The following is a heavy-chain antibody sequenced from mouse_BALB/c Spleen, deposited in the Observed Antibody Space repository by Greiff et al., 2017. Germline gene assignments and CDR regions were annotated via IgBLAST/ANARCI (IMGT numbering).Heavy chain of an antibody. CDR2: IYPGSGST. CDR3: ARSGRDYGNYLDY. Sequence: QVQLKESGPDLVKPGASVKMSCKASGYTFTDYVISWVKKRTGQGLEWIGEIYPGSGSTYYNEKFKGKATLTADKSSNTAYMQLSSLTSEDSAVYFCARSGRDYGNYLDYWGQGTTLTVSS. J-gene: IGHJ2*01. V-gene: IGHV1-77*01. CDR1: GYTFTDYV. D-gene: IGHD2-1*01.